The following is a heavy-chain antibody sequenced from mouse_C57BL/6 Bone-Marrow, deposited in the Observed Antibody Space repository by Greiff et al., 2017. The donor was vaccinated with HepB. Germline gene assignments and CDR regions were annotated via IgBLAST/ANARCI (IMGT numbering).Heavy chain of an antibody. CDR1: GFNFSDDY. D-gene: IGHD1-1*01. V-gene: IGHV5-16*01. J-gene: IGHJ1*03. Sequence: EVKLMESEGGLVQPGSSMKLSCTASGFNFSDDYMAWVRQVPEQGLEWVANINYDGSSTYYLDSLKSRFIISRDTAKNILYLQMSSLKSEDTATYDFERVKITTVVRYFDVWGTGTTVTVSS. CDR3: ERVKITTVVRYFDV. CDR2: INYDGSST.